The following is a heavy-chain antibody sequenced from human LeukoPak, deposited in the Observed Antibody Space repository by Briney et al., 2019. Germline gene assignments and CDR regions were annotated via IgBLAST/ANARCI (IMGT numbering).Heavy chain of an antibody. CDR1: GFTFSNFG. J-gene: IGHJ4*02. Sequence: PGGPLRLSCAASGFTFSNFGMHWVRQAPGKGLGWVGVISYDGSSKYYSASVQGRFTISRDNSKNTLYLQMNSLRAEDTAVYYCAKGKGSAWYGGIDYWGQGTLVTVSS. V-gene: IGHV3-30*18. CDR3: AKGKGSAWYGGIDY. CDR2: ISYDGSSK. D-gene: IGHD6-19*01.